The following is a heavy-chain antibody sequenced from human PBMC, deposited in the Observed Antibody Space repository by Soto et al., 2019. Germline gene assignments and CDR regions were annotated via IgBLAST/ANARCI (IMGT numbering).Heavy chain of an antibody. V-gene: IGHV3-33*08. J-gene: IGHJ6*02. Sequence: QVQLVESGGGVVQPGGSLRLSCTTSGFTFNTYGMHWVRQAPGKGLEWVAIIWYDGSNKYYADSVKGRFTISRHNSRNTLYLQMNSLRAEDTALYYCARADCTGAYCYSWPFNYGVDVWGQGTTVTVSS. CDR3: ARADCTGAYCYSWPFNYGVDV. CDR1: GFTFNTYG. D-gene: IGHD2-15*01. CDR2: IWYDGSNK.